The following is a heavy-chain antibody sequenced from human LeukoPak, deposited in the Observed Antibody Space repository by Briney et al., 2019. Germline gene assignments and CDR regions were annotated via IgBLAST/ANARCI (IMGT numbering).Heavy chain of an antibody. CDR3: AKDAAWTAVAGTDY. CDR1: GFIFSSYG. D-gene: IGHD6-19*01. J-gene: IGHJ4*02. Sequence: PGGSLRLSCAASGFIFSSYGMHWVRQAPGKGLEWVSFIRYDGNNKYYADSVKGRFTISRDNSKNTLYLQMNSLRAEDTAVYYCAKDAAWTAVAGTDYWGQGTLVTVSS. V-gene: IGHV3-30*02. CDR2: IRYDGNNK.